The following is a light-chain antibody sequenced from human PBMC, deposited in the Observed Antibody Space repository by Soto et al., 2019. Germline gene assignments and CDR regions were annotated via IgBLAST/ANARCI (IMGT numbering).Light chain of an antibody. Sequence: QSVLAQPASVSGSPGQSITISCTGTGSDIADYNYVSWFQQHPGKAPKLMMYQVTIRPSGVSNRFSGAKSGNTASLTISGLQAEDEAEYYCSSFTSTTSLYVFGTGTKVTVL. CDR1: GSDIADYNY. CDR2: QVT. V-gene: IGLV2-14*01. J-gene: IGLJ1*01. CDR3: SSFTSTTSLYV.